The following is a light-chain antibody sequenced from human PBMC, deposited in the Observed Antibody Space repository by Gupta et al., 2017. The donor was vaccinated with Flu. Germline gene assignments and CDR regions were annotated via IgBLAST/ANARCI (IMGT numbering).Light chain of an antibody. CDR2: KAS. J-gene: IGKJ4*01. CDR3: HQHLYYPLT. CDR1: QTINNW. V-gene: IGKV1-5*03. Sequence: IQMTQSPSTLSASVGDSVTITCRASQTINNWLAWYQQKPGKAPKLLIYKASSLKTGLPSRFSGSESGTKFTLTINNLQPEDSATYYCHQHLYYPLTFGGGTKVEIK.